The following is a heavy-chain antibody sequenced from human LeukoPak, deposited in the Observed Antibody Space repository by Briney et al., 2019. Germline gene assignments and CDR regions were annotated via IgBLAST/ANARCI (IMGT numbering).Heavy chain of an antibody. CDR2: IYYSGST. CDR3: ASPLVVPAAFGWFFHGMDV. Sequence: SETLSLTCTVSGGSISSSSYYWGWIRQPPGKGLEWIGSIYYSGSTYYNPSLKSRVTISVDTSKNQFSLKLSSVTAADTAVYYCASPLVVPAAFGWFFHGMDVGGQGTTVTVSS. J-gene: IGHJ6*02. V-gene: IGHV4-39*01. D-gene: IGHD2-2*01. CDR1: GGSISSSSYY.